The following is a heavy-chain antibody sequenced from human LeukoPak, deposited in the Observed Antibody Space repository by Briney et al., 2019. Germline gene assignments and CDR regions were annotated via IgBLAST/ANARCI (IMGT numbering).Heavy chain of an antibody. CDR3: ARDVGRYSGSYWAYFDY. D-gene: IGHD1-26*01. CDR2: IYYSGST. CDR1: GGSISSSSYY. J-gene: IGHJ4*02. V-gene: IGHV4-39*07. Sequence: SETLSLTCTVSGGSISSSSYYWGWIRQPPGKGLEWIGSIYYSGSTYYNPSLKSRVTISVDTSKNQFSLKLSSVTAADTAVYYCARDVGRYSGSYWAYFDYWGQGTLVTVSS.